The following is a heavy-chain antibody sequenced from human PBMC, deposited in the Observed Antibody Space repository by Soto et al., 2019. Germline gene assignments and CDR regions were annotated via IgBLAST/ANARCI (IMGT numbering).Heavy chain of an antibody. CDR2: IYYSGST. V-gene: IGHV4-59*01. D-gene: IGHD1-7*01. CDR3: AREGLTGTIGLYYYYGMDV. Sequence: QVQLQESGPGLGKPAETLSLTGTVSGGSISSYNWSWIRQPAGKGLVWIRYIYYSGSTNYNPSLKSRVTISVDTSKTQFSLKLSSVTAADTAVYYCAREGLTGTIGLYYYYGMDVWGQGTTVTVSS. CDR1: GGSISSYN. J-gene: IGHJ6*02.